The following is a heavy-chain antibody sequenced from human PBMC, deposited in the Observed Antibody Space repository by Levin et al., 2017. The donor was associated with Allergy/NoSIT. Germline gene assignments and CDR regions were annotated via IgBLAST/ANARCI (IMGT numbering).Heavy chain of an antibody. CDR2: IYYSGST. V-gene: IGHV4-61*01. Sequence: ESLKISCTVSGGSVSSGSYYWSWIRQPPGKGLEWIGNIYYSGSTNYNPSLKSRVTISVDTSKNQFSLKLSSVTAADTAVYYCAREGHYGDYFDYWGQGTLVTVSS. J-gene: IGHJ4*02. CDR1: GGSVSSGSYY. CDR3: AREGHYGDYFDY. D-gene: IGHD4-17*01.